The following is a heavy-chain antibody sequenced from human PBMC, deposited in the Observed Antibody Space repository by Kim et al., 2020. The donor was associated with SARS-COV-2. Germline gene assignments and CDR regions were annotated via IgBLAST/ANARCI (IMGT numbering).Heavy chain of an antibody. CDR2: ISSSSSYI. D-gene: IGHD3-10*01. V-gene: IGHV3-21*04. CDR1: GFTFSSYS. CDR3: ARMGGSYGSGSYQTNYGMDV. J-gene: IGHJ6*02. Sequence: GGSLRLSCAASGFTFSSYSMNWVRQAPGKGLEWVSSISSSSSYIYYADSVKGRFTISRDNAKNSLYLQMNSLRAEDTAVYYCARMGGSYGSGSYQTNYGMDVWGQGTTVTVSS.